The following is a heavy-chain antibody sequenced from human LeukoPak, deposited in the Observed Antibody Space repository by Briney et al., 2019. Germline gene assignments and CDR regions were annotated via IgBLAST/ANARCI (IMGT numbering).Heavy chain of an antibody. CDR1: GGSISSGSYY. CDR3: ARIGRFGELIY. J-gene: IGHJ4*02. V-gene: IGHV4-61*02. Sequence: SETLSLTCTVSGGSISSGSYYWSWIRQPAGKGLEWIGRIYTSGSTNYNPSLKSRVTISVDTSKNQFSLKLSSVTAADTAVYYCARIGRFGELIYWGQGTLVTVSS. CDR2: IYTSGST. D-gene: IGHD3-10*01.